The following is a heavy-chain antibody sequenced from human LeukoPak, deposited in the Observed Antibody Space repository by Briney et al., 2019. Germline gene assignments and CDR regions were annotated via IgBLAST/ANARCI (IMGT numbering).Heavy chain of an antibody. D-gene: IGHD3-10*01. V-gene: IGHV3-23*01. CDR3: ARVRPPLITMVRGVRGFFDY. J-gene: IGHJ4*02. Sequence: PGGSLRLSCAASGFTFSSYAMSWVRQAPGKGLEWVSAISGSGGSTYYADSVKGRFTISRDNSKNTLYLQMNSLRAEDTAVYYCARVRPPLITMVRGVRGFFDYWGQGTLVTVSS. CDR1: GFTFSSYA. CDR2: ISGSGGST.